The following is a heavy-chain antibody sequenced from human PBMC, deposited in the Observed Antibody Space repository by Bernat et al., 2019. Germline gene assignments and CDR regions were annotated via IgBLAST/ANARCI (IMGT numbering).Heavy chain of an antibody. V-gene: IGHV4-31*03. CDR3: ARDLGLTSSGGIGFDY. CDR1: GGSISSGGYY. D-gene: IGHD3-10*01. CDR2: IYNRGST. Sequence: QAQLQESGPGLVNPSQTLSLTCTVSGGSISSGGYYWSWIRQHPGKGLEWIGYIYNRGSTYYNPSLKSRVTISVDTSKNQFSLNLSSVTAADTAVYYCARDLGLTSSGGIGFDYWGQGTLVTVSS. J-gene: IGHJ4*02.